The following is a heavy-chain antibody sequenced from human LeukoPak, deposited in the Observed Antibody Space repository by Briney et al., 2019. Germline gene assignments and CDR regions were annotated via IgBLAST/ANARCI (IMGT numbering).Heavy chain of an antibody. Sequence: PGGSLRLSCAASGFTFSSYAMHWVRQAPGKGLEWVAVISYDGSNKYYADSMKGRFTISRDNSKNTLYLQMNSLRAEDTAVYYCAIGDGGTLDYWGQGTLVTVSS. CDR1: GFTFSSYA. J-gene: IGHJ4*02. CDR3: AIGDGGTLDY. CDR2: ISYDGSNK. D-gene: IGHD2-15*01. V-gene: IGHV3-30*04.